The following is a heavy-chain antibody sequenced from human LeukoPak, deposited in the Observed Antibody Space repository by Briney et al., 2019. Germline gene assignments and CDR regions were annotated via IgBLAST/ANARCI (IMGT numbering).Heavy chain of an antibody. Sequence: ASVKVSCKASGYTFTSYDINWVRQATRQGLEWMGWMNPNSGNTGYAQKFQGRVTMTRNTSISTAYMELSSLRSEDTAVYYCARLPPWFGELPPYYFDYWGQGTLVTVSS. J-gene: IGHJ4*02. D-gene: IGHD3-10*01. V-gene: IGHV1-8*01. CDR3: ARLPPWFGELPPYYFDY. CDR1: GYTFTSYD. CDR2: MNPNSGNT.